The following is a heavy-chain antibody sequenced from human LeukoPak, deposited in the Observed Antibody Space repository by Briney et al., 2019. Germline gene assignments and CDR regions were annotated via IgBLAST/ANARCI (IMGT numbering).Heavy chain of an antibody. V-gene: IGHV3-30*03. Sequence: GGSLRLSCAASGFTFSSYGMHWVRQAPGKGLEWVAVISYDGSNKYYADSVKGRFTISRDNAKNTLYLQMNSLRAEDTAVYYCARGGSSGWYNYYYYYMDVWGKGTTVTVSS. J-gene: IGHJ6*03. CDR3: ARGGSSGWYNYYYYYMDV. D-gene: IGHD6-19*01. CDR1: GFTFSSYG. CDR2: ISYDGSNK.